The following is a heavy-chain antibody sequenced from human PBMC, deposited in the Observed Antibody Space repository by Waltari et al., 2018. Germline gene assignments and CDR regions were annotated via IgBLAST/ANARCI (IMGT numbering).Heavy chain of an antibody. CDR1: GGSFSGYY. J-gene: IGHJ4*02. CDR2: INQSGTT. D-gene: IGHD3-10*01. Sequence: QVQLQQWGAGLLKPSETLSLTCAVYGGSFSGYYWSWIRQPPGKGLEWMGEINQSGTTNYNRSLKSRVTISVDTSKNQFSLKLSSVTAADTAVYYCARNLYYYGSGTSFDYWGQGTLVTVSS. V-gene: IGHV4-34*01. CDR3: ARNLYYYGSGTSFDY.